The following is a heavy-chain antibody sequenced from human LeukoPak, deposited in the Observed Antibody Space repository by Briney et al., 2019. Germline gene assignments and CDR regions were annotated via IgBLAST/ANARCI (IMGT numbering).Heavy chain of an antibody. D-gene: IGHD1-26*01. V-gene: IGHV1-2*06. CDR3: AGGGGSYGDV. Sequence: ASVKVSCKASGYTFTDYYMHWVRQAPGQGLEWMGRFDPYNGGISYAQKFQGRVTITRDTSVSTDYMELSGLTSDDTAMYYCAGGGGSYGDVWGQGTMVAVSS. J-gene: IGHJ3*01. CDR2: FDPYNGGI. CDR1: GYTFTDYY.